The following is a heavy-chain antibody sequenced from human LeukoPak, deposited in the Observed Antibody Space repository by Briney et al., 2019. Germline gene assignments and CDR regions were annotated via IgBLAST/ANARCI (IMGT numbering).Heavy chain of an antibody. J-gene: IGHJ5*01. Sequence: GGSLRLSCTTSGFTFSDYAMTWVRQAPGKGLEWASIITGSGLTTYYAESVKGRFTISRDNSKNTLFLHMPSLRAEDTAVYYCAKVQASDVWSSCDSWGQGTLVTVSS. D-gene: IGHD3-3*01. CDR1: GFTFSDYA. V-gene: IGHV3-23*01. CDR3: AKVQASDVWSSCDS. CDR2: ITGSGLTT.